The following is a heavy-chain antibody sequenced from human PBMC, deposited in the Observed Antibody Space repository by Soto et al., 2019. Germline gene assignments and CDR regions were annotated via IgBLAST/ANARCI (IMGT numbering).Heavy chain of an antibody. CDR1: GGSVSSGSYY. D-gene: IGHD3-22*01. CDR3: ARLVYDSSGYRPG. CDR2: IYNSGST. Sequence: SETLSLTCTVSGGSVSSGSYYWSWIRQPPGKGLEWIGYIYNSGSTYYNPSLKSRVTISVDTSKNQFSLKLSSVTAADTAVYYCARLVYDSSGYRPGWGQGTLVTVPS. J-gene: IGHJ4*02. V-gene: IGHV4-61*01.